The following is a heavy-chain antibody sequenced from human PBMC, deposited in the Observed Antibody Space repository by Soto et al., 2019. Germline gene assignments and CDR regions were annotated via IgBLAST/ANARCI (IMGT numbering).Heavy chain of an antibody. V-gene: IGHV4-59*01. D-gene: IGHD3-3*01. CDR1: GGSISSYY. CDR3: ARSNKFARVDPTSFHH. CDR2: IYYSGST. J-gene: IGHJ1*01. Sequence: SETLSLTCTVSGGSISSYYWSWSRQPPGKGLEWIGYIYYSGSTNYNPSLKSRGTISSVTSKNQFSLKLRSVNAADTAVYYCARSNKFARVDPTSFHHWGQGTLVTVSS.